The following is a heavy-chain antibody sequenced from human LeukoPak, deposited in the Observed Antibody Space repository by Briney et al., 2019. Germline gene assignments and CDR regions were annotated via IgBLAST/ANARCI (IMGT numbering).Heavy chain of an antibody. D-gene: IGHD3-9*01. CDR2: ISSSSSYI. J-gene: IGHJ4*02. CDR3: ARDYDILTGEDY. V-gene: IGHV3-21*01. CDR1: GFTFSSYS. Sequence: AGGSLRLYCAASGFTFSSYSMNWVRQAPGKGLEWVSSISSSSSYIYYADSVKGRFTISRDNAKNSLYLQMNSLRAEDTAVYYCARDYDILTGEDYWGQGTLVTVSS.